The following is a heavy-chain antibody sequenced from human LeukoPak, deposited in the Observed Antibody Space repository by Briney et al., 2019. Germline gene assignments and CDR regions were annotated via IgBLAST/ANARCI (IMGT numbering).Heavy chain of an antibody. CDR3: ARHGDNSSWYVAY. D-gene: IGHD6-13*01. V-gene: IGHV4-28*01. Sequence: PPETLSLTCAVSGYSISTSNWWGWIRQPPGKGLEWIGYIYYSGSTYYNPSLKSRVTISVDTSKNQFSLKLSSVTAADTAVYYCARHGDNSSWYVAYWGQGTLVTVSS. J-gene: IGHJ4*02. CDR2: IYYSGST. CDR1: GYSISTSNW.